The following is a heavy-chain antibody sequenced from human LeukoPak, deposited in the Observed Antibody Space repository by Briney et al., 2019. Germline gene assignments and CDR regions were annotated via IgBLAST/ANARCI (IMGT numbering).Heavy chain of an antibody. D-gene: IGHD2-15*01. Sequence: SETLSLTCAVYGVSFSGYYWSWIRQHPGKGLEWIGYIYYSGSTYYNPSLKSRVTISVDTSKNQFSLKLSSVTAADTAVYYCARAPIYCSGGSCYYYYYGMDVWGQGTTVTVSS. J-gene: IGHJ6*02. CDR1: GVSFSGYY. V-gene: IGHV4-31*11. CDR2: IYYSGST. CDR3: ARAPIYCSGGSCYYYYYGMDV.